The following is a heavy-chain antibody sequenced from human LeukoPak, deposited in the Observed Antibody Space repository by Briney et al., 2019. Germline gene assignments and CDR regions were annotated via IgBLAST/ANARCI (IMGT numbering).Heavy chain of an antibody. D-gene: IGHD2-15*01. CDR3: AKDGYCSGGSCYQFDY. J-gene: IGHJ4*02. CDR1: GFTVSSNY. CDR2: IYSGGST. Sequence: PGGSLRLSCAASGFTVSSNYMSWVRQAPGKGLEWVSVIYSGGSTYYADSVKGRFTISRDNSKNTLYLQMNSLRAEDTAVYYCAKDGYCSGGSCYQFDYWGQGTLVTVSS. V-gene: IGHV3-66*01.